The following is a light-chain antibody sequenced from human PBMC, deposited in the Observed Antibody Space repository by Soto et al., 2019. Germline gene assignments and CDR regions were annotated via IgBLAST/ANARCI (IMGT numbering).Light chain of an antibody. V-gene: IGLV2-8*01. CDR1: SSDVGGYDY. CDR2: GVT. J-gene: IGLJ1*01. Sequence: QSALTQPASVSGSPGQSITISCSGTSSDVGGYDYVSWYQQLPGKAPKLIIYGVTNRPSGVPDRFSGSKSGNTASLTVSGLQAADEADYFCKSYAGSNTYVFGSGTKVTVL. CDR3: KSYAGSNTYV.